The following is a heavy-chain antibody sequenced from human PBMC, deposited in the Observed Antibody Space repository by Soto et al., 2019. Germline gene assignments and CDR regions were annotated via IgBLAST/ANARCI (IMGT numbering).Heavy chain of an antibody. D-gene: IGHD3-22*01. CDR3: ARDDSSGYPDY. Sequence: GGSLRLSCAASGFTVSSNYMSCVRQAPGKGLEWVSVIYSGGSTYYADSVRGRFTISRDNSKNTLYLQMNSLRAEDTAVYYCARDDSSGYPDYWGQGTLVTVSS. J-gene: IGHJ4*02. CDR1: GFTVSSNY. V-gene: IGHV3-53*01. CDR2: IYSGGST.